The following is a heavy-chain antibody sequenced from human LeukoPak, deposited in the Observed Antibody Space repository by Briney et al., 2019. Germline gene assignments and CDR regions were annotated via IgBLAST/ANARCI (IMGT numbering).Heavy chain of an antibody. CDR1: GFTFSNYG. J-gene: IGHJ4*02. CDR2: IGSSGSTT. CDR3: AKLGGGVTVTGLRYFDY. Sequence: GGSLRLSCAASGFTFSNYGLSWVRQAPGKGLEWVSGIGSSGSTTYYADSVKGRFTISRDNSKNTLYLQMNRLRAEDTAVYYCAKLGGGVTVTGLRYFDYWGQGTLVTVSS. V-gene: IGHV3-23*01. D-gene: IGHD6-19*01.